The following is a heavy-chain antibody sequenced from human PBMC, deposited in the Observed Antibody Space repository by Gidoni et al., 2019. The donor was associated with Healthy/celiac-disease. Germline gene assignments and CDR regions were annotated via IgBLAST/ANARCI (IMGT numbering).Heavy chain of an antibody. D-gene: IGHD4-17*01. CDR3: AREDDGGNGDYYYGMDV. Sequence: QVQLVESGGGVVQPGRSLRLSCAASGFTFSSYAMHWVRQAPGKGLEWVAVISDDGSNKYYADSVKGRFTISRDNSKNTLYLQMNSLRAEDTAVYYCAREDDGGNGDYYYGMDVWGQGTTVTVSS. J-gene: IGHJ6*02. CDR2: ISDDGSNK. CDR1: GFTFSSYA. V-gene: IGHV3-30-3*01.